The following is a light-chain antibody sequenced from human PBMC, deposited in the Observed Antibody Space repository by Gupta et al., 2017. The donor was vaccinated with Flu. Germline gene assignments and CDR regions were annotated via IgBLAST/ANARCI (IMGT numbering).Light chain of an antibody. Sequence: ATLSVSPGERATLSCRASQSISSNLAWYQQKPGQTPRLLIYDASNRATGVPVRFSGSGSGTEFSLTISSRESEDFGVYYCQQYNNYPPYTFGQGTKLEI. J-gene: IGKJ2*01. V-gene: IGKV3-15*01. CDR2: DAS. CDR1: QSISSN. CDR3: QQYNNYPPYT.